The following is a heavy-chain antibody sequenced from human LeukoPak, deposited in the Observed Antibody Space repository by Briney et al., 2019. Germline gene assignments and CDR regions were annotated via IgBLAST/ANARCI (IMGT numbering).Heavy chain of an antibody. CDR3: ARYDVWGTYRAFDY. Sequence: SVKVSCKASGGTFSSYGISWVRQAPGQGLEWMGGIIPIVGTANYAQKFQGRVTITADKSTSTAYMELSSLRSEDTAVYYCARYDVWGTYRAFDYWGQGTLVTVSS. J-gene: IGHJ4*02. D-gene: IGHD3-16*02. V-gene: IGHV1-69*06. CDR2: IIPIVGTA. CDR1: GGTFSSYG.